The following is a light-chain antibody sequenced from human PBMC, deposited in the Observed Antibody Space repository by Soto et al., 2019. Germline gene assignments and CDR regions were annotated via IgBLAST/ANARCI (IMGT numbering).Light chain of an antibody. CDR3: QAWDSSTGGV. V-gene: IGLV3-1*01. CDR1: KLGDKY. J-gene: IGLJ2*01. CDR2: QDD. Sequence: SYELTQPPSVSVSPGQTASITCSGDKLGDKYASWYQQKPGQSPVLVIYQDDNRPSGIPERFSGSNSGNTATLTISGTQAMDEADYYCQAWDSSTGGVFGGGTKLTVL.